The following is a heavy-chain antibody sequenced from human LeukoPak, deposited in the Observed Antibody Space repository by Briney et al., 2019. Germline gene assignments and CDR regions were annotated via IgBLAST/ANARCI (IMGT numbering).Heavy chain of an antibody. CDR2: IIPIFGTA. CDR3: ARSYVWGSYRLDY. J-gene: IGHJ4*02. Sequence: ASVKVSCKASGYTFTSYDINWVRQATGQGLKWMGRIIPIFGTANYAQKFQGRVTITTDESTSTAYMELSSLRSEDTAVYYCARSYVWGSYRLDYWGQGTLVTVSS. CDR1: GYTFTSYD. D-gene: IGHD3-16*02. V-gene: IGHV1-69*05.